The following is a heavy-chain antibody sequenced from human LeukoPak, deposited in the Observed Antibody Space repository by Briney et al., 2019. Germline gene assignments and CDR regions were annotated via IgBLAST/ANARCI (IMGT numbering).Heavy chain of an antibody. Sequence: GGSLRLSCAASGFTFSSYAMSWVRQAPGKGLAWVSTISGGSGSTYCADSVKGRFTVSRDNSKNTLYLQMNSLRDEDTAVYYCAKHRFESGGYHSTDWGQGTLVTVSS. V-gene: IGHV3-23*01. CDR1: GFTFSSYA. CDR2: ISGGSGST. J-gene: IGHJ4*02. CDR3: AKHRFESGGYHSTD. D-gene: IGHD3-22*01.